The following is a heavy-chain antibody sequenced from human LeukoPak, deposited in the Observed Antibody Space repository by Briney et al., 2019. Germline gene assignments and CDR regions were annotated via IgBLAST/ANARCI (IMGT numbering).Heavy chain of an antibody. J-gene: IGHJ4*02. CDR2: ISYDGSNK. CDR1: GFTFSSYA. CDR3: ARVTGDYDSSGLDY. Sequence: GGSLRLSCATSGFTFSSYAMHWVRQAPGKGLEWVAVISYDGSNKYYADSVKGRFTISRDNSKNTLYLQMNSLRAEDTAVYYCARVTGDYDSSGLDYWGQGTLVTVSS. D-gene: IGHD3-22*01. V-gene: IGHV3-30-3*01.